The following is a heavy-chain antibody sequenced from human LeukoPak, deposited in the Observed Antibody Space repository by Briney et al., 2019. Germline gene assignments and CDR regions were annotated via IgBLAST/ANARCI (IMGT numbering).Heavy chain of an antibody. V-gene: IGHV1-18*01. CDR2: ISAYNGNT. CDR3: ARSRYYYDSSGYPLFDY. J-gene: IGHJ4*02. D-gene: IGHD3-22*01. Sequence: ASVKVSCKASGYTFTSYGISWVRQAPGRGLEWMGWISAYNGNTSYAQKLQGRVTMTTDTSTSTAYMELRSLRSDDTAVYYCARSRYYYDSSGYPLFDYWGQGTLVTVSS. CDR1: GYTFTSYG.